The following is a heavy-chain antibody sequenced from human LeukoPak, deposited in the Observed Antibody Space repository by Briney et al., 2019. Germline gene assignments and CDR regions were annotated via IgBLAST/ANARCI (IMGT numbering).Heavy chain of an antibody. D-gene: IGHD6-19*01. Sequence: SETLSLTCAVYGGSFSGYYWTWIRQPPGKGLEWIGEINHSGSTNYNPSLKSRVTISVDTSKNQFSLKLSSVTAADTAVYYCARGKGSGWAFDYWGQGTLVTVSS. CDR2: INHSGST. CDR1: GGSFSGYY. CDR3: ARGKGSGWAFDY. V-gene: IGHV4-34*01. J-gene: IGHJ4*02.